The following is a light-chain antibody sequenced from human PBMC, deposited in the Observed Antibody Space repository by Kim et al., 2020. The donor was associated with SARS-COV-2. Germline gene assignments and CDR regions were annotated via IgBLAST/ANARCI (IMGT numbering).Light chain of an antibody. CDR3: QQSYSTPRT. CDR1: QSISSY. V-gene: IGKV1-39*01. J-gene: IGKJ4*01. CDR2: AAS. Sequence: ASEGDRVTISCRASQSISSYLYWYQQKPGNAPKLLIYAASSLESGVPSRFSGSGSGTDFTLTISSLQPEDFATYYCQQSYSTPRTFGGGTKVDIK.